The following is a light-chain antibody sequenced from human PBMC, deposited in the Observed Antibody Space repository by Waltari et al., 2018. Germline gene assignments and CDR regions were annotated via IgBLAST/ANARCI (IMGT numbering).Light chain of an antibody. J-gene: IGLJ3*02. V-gene: IGLV1-40*01. Sequence: QSILTQPTSVSGAPGQRVTISCTGSRSNIGAGQAVHWYQAFPGTAPKLLIYGNNNRPSGVPDRFSGSKSGSSASLAINGLQAEDEADYYCQSFDSNVRGGVVFGGGTKVTVL. CDR1: RSNIGAGQA. CDR2: GNN. CDR3: QSFDSNVRGGVV.